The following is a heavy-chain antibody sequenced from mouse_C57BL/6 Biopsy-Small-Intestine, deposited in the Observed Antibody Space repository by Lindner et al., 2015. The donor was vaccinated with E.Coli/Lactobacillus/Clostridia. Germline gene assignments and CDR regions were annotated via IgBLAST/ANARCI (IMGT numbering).Heavy chain of an antibody. CDR3: ASWGNFDY. CDR1: GYAFTNYL. Sequence: VQLQESGGELVRPGTSVKVSCRASGYAFTNYLIEWVKQRPGQGLEWIGVINPGSGGTNYNEKFKGKATLTADKSSSTAFMQLSSLTSEDSAVYFCASWGNFDYWGQGTSLTVSS. J-gene: IGHJ2*02. CDR2: INPGSGGT. V-gene: IGHV1-54*01.